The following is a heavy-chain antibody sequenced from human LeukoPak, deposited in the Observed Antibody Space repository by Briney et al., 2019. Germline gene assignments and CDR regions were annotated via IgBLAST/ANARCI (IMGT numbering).Heavy chain of an antibody. D-gene: IGHD3-10*01. CDR1: GFTFSHYG. V-gene: IGHV3-33*01. Sequence: PGGSLRLSCAASGFTFSHYGMHWVRQAPGKGLEWVAVIWYDGSNEYYADSVKGQFTISRDNSKNTLYLQMNSLRAEDTAVYYCARDSYGSGSYRATWFDPWGQGTLVTVSS. J-gene: IGHJ5*02. CDR3: ARDSYGSGSYRATWFDP. CDR2: IWYDGSNE.